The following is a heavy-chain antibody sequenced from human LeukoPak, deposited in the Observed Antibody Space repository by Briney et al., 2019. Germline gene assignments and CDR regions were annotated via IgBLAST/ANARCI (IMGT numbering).Heavy chain of an antibody. D-gene: IGHD2-2*01. J-gene: IGHJ6*02. V-gene: IGHV1-69*04. CDR2: IIPIFGIA. CDR3: ARDIVVVPPNLGLYYYYGMDV. Sequence: SVKVSCKASGGTFSSYAISWVRQAPGQGLEWMGRIIPIFGIANYAQKFQGRVTITADKSTSTAYMELSSLRSEDTAVYYCARDIVVVPPNLGLYYYYGMDVWGQGTTVTVSS. CDR1: GGTFSSYA.